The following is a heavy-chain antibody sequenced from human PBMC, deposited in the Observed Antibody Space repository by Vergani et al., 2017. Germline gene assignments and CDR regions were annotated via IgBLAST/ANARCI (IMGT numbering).Heavy chain of an antibody. CDR2: ISPKTGDT. Sequence: QVQLMQSGPEMKKPGGSMKVSCQASESTFRDDNIHWVRQAPGQGLQWMGWISPKTGDTDYLQRFQDRVTMTREASTKTVYLKMTRLTSDETAIYYCAHSCNFGRRAWFDSWGPGTLVTVSS. CDR3: AHSCNFGRRAWFDS. J-gene: IGHJ5*01. V-gene: IGHV1-2*02. D-gene: IGHD3-10*01. CDR1: ESTFRDDN.